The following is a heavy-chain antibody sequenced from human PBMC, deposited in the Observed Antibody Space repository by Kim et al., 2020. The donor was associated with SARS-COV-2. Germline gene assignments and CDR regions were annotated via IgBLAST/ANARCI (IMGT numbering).Heavy chain of an antibody. CDR2: IYYSGST. CDR1: GGSISSGGYY. Sequence: SETLSLTCTVSGGSISSGGYYWSWIRQHPGKGLEWIGYIYYSGSTYYNPSLKSRVTISVDTSKNQFSLKLSSVTAADTAVYYCASSRKGHGYSYGDEPRVVDYWGQGTLVTVSS. D-gene: IGHD5-18*01. CDR3: ASSRKGHGYSYGDEPRVVDY. J-gene: IGHJ4*02. V-gene: IGHV4-31*03.